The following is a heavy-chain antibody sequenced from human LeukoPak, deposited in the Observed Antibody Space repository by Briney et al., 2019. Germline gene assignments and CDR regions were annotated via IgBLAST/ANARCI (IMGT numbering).Heavy chain of an antibody. D-gene: IGHD3-16*02. Sequence: GESLRISCKGSGYSFTSYWISWVRQVPGKGLGWRGRIDPSDSYTNYSPSFQGHVTLLADKSISTAYLQWSSLKASDTAMYYCARRGDYVWGSYRMYYFDYWGQGTLVTVSS. CDR1: GYSFTSYW. V-gene: IGHV5-10-1*01. CDR3: ARRGDYVWGSYRMYYFDY. J-gene: IGHJ4*02. CDR2: IDPSDSYT.